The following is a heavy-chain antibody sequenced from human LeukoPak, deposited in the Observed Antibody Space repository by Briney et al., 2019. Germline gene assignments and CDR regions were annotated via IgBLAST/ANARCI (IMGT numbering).Heavy chain of an antibody. J-gene: IGHJ5*02. V-gene: IGHV1-69*04. D-gene: IGHD2-15*01. CDR2: IIPILGIA. CDR1: GGTLSSYA. Sequence: SVKVSCKASGGTLSSYAISWVRQAPGQGLEWMGRIIPILGIANYAQKFQGRVTITADKSTSTAYMELSSLRSEDTAVYYCAREARRRIGVVGAADNWCDPWGQGTLVTVSS. CDR3: AREARRRIGVVGAADNWCDP.